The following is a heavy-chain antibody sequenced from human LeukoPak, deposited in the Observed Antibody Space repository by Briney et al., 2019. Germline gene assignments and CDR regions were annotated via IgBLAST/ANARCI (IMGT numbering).Heavy chain of an antibody. CDR1: GYSFASYA. D-gene: IGHD2-15*01. CDR3: EGQKCSGGSCDREI. V-gene: IGHV1-18*01. J-gene: IGHJ4*02. CDR2: ISADSGKT. Sequence: ASVKVSCKAPGYSFASYAIPWVRQAPGQGLEWMGWISADSGKTDYAQKFQGRVTMTTDTSTSTAYMELMSLRSDDTAVYYCEGQKCSGGSCDREIWGEGPLVTVSS.